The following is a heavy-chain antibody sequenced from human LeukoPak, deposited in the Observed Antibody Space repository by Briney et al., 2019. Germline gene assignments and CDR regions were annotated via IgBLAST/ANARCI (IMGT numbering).Heavy chain of an antibody. CDR2: IYSGGST. J-gene: IGHJ6*02. CDR1: GFTVSSNY. CDR3: ATRQAPYYYYGMDV. Sequence: GGSLRLSSAASGFTVSSNYMSWVRQAPGKGLEWVSVIYSGGSTYYADSVKGRFTISRHNSKNTLYLQMNSLRAEDTAVYYCATRQAPYYYYGMDVWGQGTTVTVSS. V-gene: IGHV3-53*04.